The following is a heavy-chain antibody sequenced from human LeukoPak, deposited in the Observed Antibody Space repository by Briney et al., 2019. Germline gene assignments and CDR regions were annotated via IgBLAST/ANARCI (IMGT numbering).Heavy chain of an antibody. D-gene: IGHD1-26*01. CDR2: ISSSSSYI. J-gene: IGHJ4*02. V-gene: IGHV3-21*01. Sequence: PGGSLRPSCAASGFTFSSYGMNWVRQAPGKGLEWVSSISSSSSYIYYADSVKGRFTISRDNAKNSLYLQMNSLRAEDTAVYYCARDSHIVGALWGQGTLVTVSS. CDR1: GFTFSSYG. CDR3: ARDSHIVGAL.